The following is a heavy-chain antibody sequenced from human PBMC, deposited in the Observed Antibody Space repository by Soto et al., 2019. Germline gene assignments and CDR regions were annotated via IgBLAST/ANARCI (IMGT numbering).Heavy chain of an antibody. CDR1: GGSFSGYY. CDR3: ARGLNYDILTGYYMPPDAFDI. V-gene: IGHV4-34*01. Sequence: SETLSLTCAVYGGSFSGYYWSWIRQPPGKGLEWIGEINHSGSTNYNPSLKSRVTISVDTSKNQFSLKLSSVTAADTAVYYCARGLNYDILTGYYMPPDAFDIWGQGTMVTV. J-gene: IGHJ3*02. CDR2: INHSGST. D-gene: IGHD3-9*01.